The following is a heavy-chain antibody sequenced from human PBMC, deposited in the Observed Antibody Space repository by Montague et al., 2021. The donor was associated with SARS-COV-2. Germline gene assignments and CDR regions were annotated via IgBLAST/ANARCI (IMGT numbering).Heavy chain of an antibody. CDR3: ARIGYESVVYYDIYTD. J-gene: IGHJ1*01. CDR1: GASVRSGNSY. D-gene: IGHD3-3*01. CDR2: ISYSGST. Sequence: SETLSLTCTVSGASVRSGNSYWNWIRQPPGKGLEWIGYISYSGSTNYSPSLKSRVTITVATSKNKLSLKVISATTADTAVYYCARIGYESVVYYDIYTDWGQGTLVTVSS. V-gene: IGHV4-61*01.